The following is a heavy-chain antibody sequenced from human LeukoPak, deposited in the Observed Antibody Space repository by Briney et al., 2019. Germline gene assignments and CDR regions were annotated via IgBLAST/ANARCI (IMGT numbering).Heavy chain of an antibody. Sequence: ASVKLSCKASGYTFTSYGVSWVRQAPGQGLEWMGCISAYNGNTNYAQKLQGRVIMTTDTSTSTAYMELRSLRSDDTAVYYCARAVPAAPNFYYYMDVWGKGTTVSVFS. D-gene: IGHD2-2*01. J-gene: IGHJ6*03. CDR1: GYTFTSYG. V-gene: IGHV1-18*01. CDR2: ISAYNGNT. CDR3: ARAVPAAPNFYYYMDV.